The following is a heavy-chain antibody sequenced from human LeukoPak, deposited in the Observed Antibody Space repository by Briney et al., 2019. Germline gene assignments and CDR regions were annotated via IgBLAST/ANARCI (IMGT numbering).Heavy chain of an antibody. D-gene: IGHD1-14*01. Sequence: SETLSLTRTVSGGSISSYYWSWIRQPPGKGLEWIGYIYYSGSTNYNPSLKSRVTISVGTSKNQFSLKLSSVTAADTAVYYCARHGSKFYYYYMDVWGKGTTVTVSS. J-gene: IGHJ6*03. CDR3: ARHGSKFYYYYMDV. V-gene: IGHV4-59*08. CDR2: IYYSGST. CDR1: GGSISSYY.